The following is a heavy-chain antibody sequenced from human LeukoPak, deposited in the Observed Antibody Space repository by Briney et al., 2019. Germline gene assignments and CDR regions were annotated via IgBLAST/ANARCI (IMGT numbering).Heavy chain of an antibody. Sequence: GGSLRLSCAVSGFSVRTNFVSWVRQAPGKGLEWVSVIYTGSGTDHADSVKGRFTISRDNSRNTLSLQMNSLRADDTAIYYCTRSGYRHPYHFESWGQGTLVIVSS. CDR3: TRSGYRHPYHFES. J-gene: IGHJ4*02. CDR1: GFSVRTNF. D-gene: IGHD3-22*01. V-gene: IGHV3-53*01. CDR2: IYTGSGT.